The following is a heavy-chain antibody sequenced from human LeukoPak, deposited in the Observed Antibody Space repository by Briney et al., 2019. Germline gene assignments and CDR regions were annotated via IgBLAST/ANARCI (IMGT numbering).Heavy chain of an antibody. J-gene: IGHJ4*02. V-gene: IGHV3-15*04. CDR3: TTSPGITVFGVVTDY. CDR2: IESSTDGGTT. D-gene: IGHD3-3*01. CDR1: GFVFSNYA. Sequence: GGSLRPSCATSGFVFSNYAMNWVRQAPGKGLEWVGRIESSTDGGTTDYAAPVKGRFTMSGDDSKNTLYLQMNNVKTEDTGVYYCTTSPGITVFGVVTDYWGQGTLVIVSS.